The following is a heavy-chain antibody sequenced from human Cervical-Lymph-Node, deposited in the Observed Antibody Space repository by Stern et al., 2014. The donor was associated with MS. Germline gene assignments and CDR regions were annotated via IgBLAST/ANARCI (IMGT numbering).Heavy chain of an antibody. D-gene: IGHD4-11*01. CDR3: ARLRVITASFDP. CDR1: GGSISSYY. J-gene: IGHJ5*02. V-gene: IGHV4-59*01. CDR2: GYYSGST. Sequence: VQLEESGPGLVKHSETLSLICTVSGGSISSYYWSWIRQPPGKGLEWIGYGYYSGSTNYNPSLKSRVTISVDTSKNQFSLKLTSVTAADTAMYYCARLRVITASFDPWGQGTLVTVSS.